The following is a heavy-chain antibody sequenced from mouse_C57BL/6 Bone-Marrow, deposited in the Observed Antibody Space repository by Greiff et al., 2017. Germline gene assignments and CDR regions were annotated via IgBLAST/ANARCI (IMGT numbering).Heavy chain of an antibody. J-gene: IGHJ2*01. CDR2: INYDGSST. D-gene: IGHD1-1*01. CDR1: GFTFSDYY. V-gene: IGHV5-16*01. CDR3: ARDGYYGSDY. Sequence: VQLKESEGGLVQPGSSMKLSCTASGFTFSDYYMAWVRQVPEKGLEWVANINYDGSSTYYLDSLKSRFIISRDNAKNILYLQMSSLKSEDTATYYCARDGYYGSDYWGQGTTLTVSS.